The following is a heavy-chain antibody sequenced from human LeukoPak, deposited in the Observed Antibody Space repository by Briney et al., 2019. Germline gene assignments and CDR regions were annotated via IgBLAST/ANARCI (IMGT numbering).Heavy chain of an antibody. V-gene: IGHV4-4*07. J-gene: IGHJ4*02. CDR3: ARAIWYGSGTTAFDS. D-gene: IGHD3-10*01. CDR1: GGSISSNY. CDR2: IYNSGST. Sequence: SETLSLTCTVSGGSISSNYWSWIRQPAGKGLEWIGRIYNSGSTNYNTDYNPSLSSRATMSVDTSKKQFSLKLNSVTAADTAVYFRARAIWYGSGTTAFDSWGQGTLVTVSS.